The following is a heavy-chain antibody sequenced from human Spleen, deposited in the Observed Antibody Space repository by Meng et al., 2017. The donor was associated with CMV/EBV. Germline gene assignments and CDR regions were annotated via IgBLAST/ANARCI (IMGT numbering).Heavy chain of an antibody. V-gene: IGHV3-21*01. CDR2: ISSSSSYI. CDR1: GSTFNTYS. J-gene: IGHJ4*02. D-gene: IGHD2-2*01. CDR3: ATSPCSSTTCHDY. Sequence: GESLKISCAASGSTFNTYSMNWVRQAPGKGLEWVSFISSSSSYIYYADSVKGRFTISRDNAKNSLYLQMNSLRAEDTAVYYCATSPCSSTTCHDYWGQGTLVTVSS.